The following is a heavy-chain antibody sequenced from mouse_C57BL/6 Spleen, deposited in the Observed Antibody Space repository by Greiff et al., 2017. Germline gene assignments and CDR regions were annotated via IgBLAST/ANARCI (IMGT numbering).Heavy chain of an antibody. J-gene: IGHJ1*03. CDR3: SSSNYYGSSYWSIDV. V-gene: IGHV1-18*01. CDR2: INPNNGGT. Sequence: VQLKQSGPELVKPGASVKIPCKASGYTFTDYNMDWVKQSHGKSLEWIGDINPNNGGTIYNQKFKGKATLTVDKSSSTAYMELRSLSSVDNAVYNWSSSNYYGSSYWSIDVWGTGTTVTVSS. CDR1: GYTFTDYN. D-gene: IGHD1-1*01.